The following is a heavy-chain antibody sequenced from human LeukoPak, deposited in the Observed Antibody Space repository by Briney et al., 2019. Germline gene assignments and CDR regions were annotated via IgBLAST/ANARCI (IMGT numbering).Heavy chain of an antibody. CDR3: ARSRGYRGYYYYYMDV. CDR2: IIPIFGTA. V-gene: IGHV1-69*05. J-gene: IGHJ6*03. CDR1: GGTFSSYA. Sequence: SVKVSCKASGGTFSSYAISWVRQAPGQGLEWMGGIIPIFGTANYAQKFQGRVTITTDESTSTAYMELSSLRSEDTAVYYCARSRGYRGYYYYYMDVWGKGTTVTVSS. D-gene: IGHD1-1*01.